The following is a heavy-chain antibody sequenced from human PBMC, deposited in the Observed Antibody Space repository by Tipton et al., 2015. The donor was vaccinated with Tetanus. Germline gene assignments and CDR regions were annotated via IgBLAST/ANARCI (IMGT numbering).Heavy chain of an antibody. D-gene: IGHD3-22*01. CDR2: IYYSGST. V-gene: IGHV4-59*01. CDR1: GGSISSYY. CDR3: ARGGRYDYFVQGWFDP. J-gene: IGHJ5*02. Sequence: TLSLTCTVSGGSISSYYWSWIRQPPGKGLEWIGYIYYSGSTNYNPSLKSRVTISVDTSKNQFSLKLSSVTAADTAVYYCARGGRYDYFVQGWFDPWGQGTLVTVSS.